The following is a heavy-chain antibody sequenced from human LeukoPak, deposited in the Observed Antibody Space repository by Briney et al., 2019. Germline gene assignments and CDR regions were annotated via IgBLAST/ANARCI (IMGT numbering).Heavy chain of an antibody. J-gene: IGHJ4*02. CDR3: ARHLSGTTVAHYFDF. V-gene: IGHV4-39*01. CDR1: GDSINSGRNY. CDR2: IYYSGTT. Sequence: SETLSLTCTVSGDSINSGRNYWAWIRQPPGKGLEWLASIYYSGTTSYNPSPKSRVSISVDTSKNQVSLKLYSVTATDTAVYYCARHLSGTTVAHYFDFWGQGTLVPVSS. D-gene: IGHD1-1*01.